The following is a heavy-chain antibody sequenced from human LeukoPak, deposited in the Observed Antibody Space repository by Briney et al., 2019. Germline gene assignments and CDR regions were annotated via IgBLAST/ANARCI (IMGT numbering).Heavy chain of an antibody. V-gene: IGHV3-64*01. CDR3: GRGARGPDY. CDR1: GFSFDDYA. Sequence: PGGSLRLSCAASGFSFDDYAMHWIRQAPGKGLEYVSAISSDGIYAYFGNSMKGRFTASRDNSKNTVYLQMDSLRDEDTATYYCGRGARGPDYWGQGTLVTVSS. J-gene: IGHJ4*02. CDR2: ISSDGIYA.